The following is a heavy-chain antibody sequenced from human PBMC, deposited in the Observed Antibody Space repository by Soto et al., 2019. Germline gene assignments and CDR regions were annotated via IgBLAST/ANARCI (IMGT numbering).Heavy chain of an antibody. D-gene: IGHD3-10*01. J-gene: IGHJ6*02. CDR1: RFTFSSYW. CDR2: IKQDGSEK. V-gene: IGHV3-7*04. CDR3: ARDRSCGSGYYYYGMDV. Sequence: PGGSLRLSCAASRFTFSSYWMSWVRQAPGKGLEWVAHIKQDGSEKYYVDSVKGRFTISRDNAKNSLYLQMNSLRAEDTAVYYCARDRSCGSGYYYYGMDVWGQGTTVTVSS.